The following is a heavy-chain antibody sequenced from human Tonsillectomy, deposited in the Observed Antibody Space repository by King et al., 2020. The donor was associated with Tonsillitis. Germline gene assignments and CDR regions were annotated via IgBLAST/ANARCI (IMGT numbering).Heavy chain of an antibody. CDR2: IKQDGSEK. J-gene: IGHJ4*02. Sequence: VQLVESGGGLVQPGGSLRLSCAASGFTFSTYWMSWVRQAAGKGLEWVANIKQDGSEKYYLDSVKGRLTISRDNAKKSLYLQMNSLRAEDTAVYYCARALYDFWSGYYYWGQGTLVTVSS. V-gene: IGHV3-7*01. CDR3: ARALYDFWSGYYY. D-gene: IGHD3-3*01. CDR1: GFTFSTYW.